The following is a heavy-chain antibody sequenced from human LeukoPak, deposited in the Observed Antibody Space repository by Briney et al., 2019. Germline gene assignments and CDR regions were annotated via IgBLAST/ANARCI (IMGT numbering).Heavy chain of an antibody. V-gene: IGHV1-3*01. J-gene: IGHJ4*02. D-gene: IGHD6-19*01. Sequence: ASVKVSCKASGYTFTSYAMHWVRQAPGQRLEWMGWINAGNGNTKYSRKFQGRVTITRDTSASTAYMELSGLRSEDTAVYYCARGQGAVAEYFDYWGQGTLVTVSS. CDR1: GYTFTSYA. CDR3: ARGQGAVAEYFDY. CDR2: INAGNGNT.